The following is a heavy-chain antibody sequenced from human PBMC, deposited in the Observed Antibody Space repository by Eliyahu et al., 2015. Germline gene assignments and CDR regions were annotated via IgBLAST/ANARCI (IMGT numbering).Heavy chain of an antibody. D-gene: IGHD4-17*01. V-gene: IGHV3-23*04. CDR2: ISXSSVYT. Sequence: EAQLVESGGGLVQPGGSLXPXCAAXXFXFNNYVMXWVRXAPGKGLEWVSTISXSSVYTHYADSVKGRFTISRDNSKNTVSLQMNSLRAEDTAVYFCAKDSESDDYERAFEIWGQGTMVTVSS. CDR1: XFXFNNYV. CDR3: AKDSESDDYERAFEI. J-gene: IGHJ3*02.